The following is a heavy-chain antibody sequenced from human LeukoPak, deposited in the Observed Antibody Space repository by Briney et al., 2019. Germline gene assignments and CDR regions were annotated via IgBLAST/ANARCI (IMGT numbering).Heavy chain of an antibody. CDR3: ARQLSSGWLFDY. D-gene: IGHD6-19*01. CDR1: GFTFSSYA. V-gene: IGHV3-30*04. J-gene: IGHJ4*02. CDR2: ISYDGSNK. Sequence: AGGSLRLSCAASGFTFSSYAMHWVRQAPGKGLEWVAVISYDGSNKYYAYSVKGRFTISRDNSKNTLYLQMNSLRAEDTAVYYCARQLSSGWLFDYWGQGTLVTVSS.